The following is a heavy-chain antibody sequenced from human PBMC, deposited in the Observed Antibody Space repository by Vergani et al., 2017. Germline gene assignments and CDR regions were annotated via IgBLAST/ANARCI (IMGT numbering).Heavy chain of an antibody. CDR3: SKVRYSSSWQNWYFYL. J-gene: IGHJ2*01. CDR1: GFTFSSYA. CDR2: ISGSGGST. V-gene: IGHV3-23*01. Sequence: EVQLLESGGGLVQPGGSLRLSCAASGFTFSSYAMSWVRQAPGKGLEWVSAISGSGGSTYYADSVKGRFTISRDNSKNTLYLQMNSLRAEDTAVYYCSKVRYSSSWQNWYFYLWGRGTLVTVSS. D-gene: IGHD6-13*01.